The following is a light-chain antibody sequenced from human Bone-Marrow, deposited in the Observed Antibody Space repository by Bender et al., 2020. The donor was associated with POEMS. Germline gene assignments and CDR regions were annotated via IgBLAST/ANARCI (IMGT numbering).Light chain of an antibody. CDR1: SSDVGGFPY. V-gene: IGLV2-8*01. CDR3: STYFTSDNPVV. CDR2: EVF. Sequence: QSALTQPPSAPGSPGQSVTISCTGTSSDVGGFPYVYWYQQRPGEAPKLIIYEVFKRPSGVPDRFSGSKSGNTASLTVSGLQAEDEATYFCSTYFTSDNPVVFGGGTKLTVL. J-gene: IGLJ2*01.